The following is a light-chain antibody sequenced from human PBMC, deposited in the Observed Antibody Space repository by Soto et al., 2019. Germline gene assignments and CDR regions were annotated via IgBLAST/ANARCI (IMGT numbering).Light chain of an antibody. V-gene: IGKV1-33*01. CDR3: QHHDSLPLT. CDR2: DAS. Sequence: DIQMTQSPSSLSASVGDRVTVTCRASQDIGNYLCWYQQRLGKAPKLLIYDASYLEVGVPSRFSGNGSSTDFTSPISSLQAEDFATYYCQHHDSLPLTLGGGTKVDIK. J-gene: IGKJ4*01. CDR1: QDIGNY.